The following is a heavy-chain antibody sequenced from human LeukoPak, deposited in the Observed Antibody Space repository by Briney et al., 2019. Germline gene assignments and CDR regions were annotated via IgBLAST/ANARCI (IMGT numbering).Heavy chain of an antibody. CDR3: ARRSKVLLWFGELLDWFDP. CDR1: GFTFSSNW. Sequence: PGGTLRLSCAASGFTFSSNWMSWVRQAPGKGLEWVANIKQDGSDKYYVDSVKGRFTISRDNAKNSLYLQMNSLRAEDTAVYYCARRSKVLLWFGELLDWFDPWGQGTLVTVSS. J-gene: IGHJ5*02. D-gene: IGHD3-10*01. CDR2: IKQDGSDK. V-gene: IGHV3-7*01.